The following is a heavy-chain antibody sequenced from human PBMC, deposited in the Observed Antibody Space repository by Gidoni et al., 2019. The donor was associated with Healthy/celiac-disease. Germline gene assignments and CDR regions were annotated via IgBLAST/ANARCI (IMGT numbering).Heavy chain of an antibody. J-gene: IGHJ4*02. CDR2: IKSKTDGGTT. Sequence: EVQLVESGGGLVKPGGSLRLSCAASGFPFRNAWMRWVRQAPGKGLEWVGRIKSKTDGGTTDYAAPVKGRFTISRDDSKNTLYLQMNSLKTEDTAVYYCTTDIVVVTAIPIDYWGQGTLVTVSS. V-gene: IGHV3-15*01. CDR3: TTDIVVVTAIPIDY. CDR1: GFPFRNAW. D-gene: IGHD2-21*02.